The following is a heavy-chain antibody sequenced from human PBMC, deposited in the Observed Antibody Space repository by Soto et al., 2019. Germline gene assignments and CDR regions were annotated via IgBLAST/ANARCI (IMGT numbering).Heavy chain of an antibody. D-gene: IGHD2-2*01. CDR1: GYTFTSYD. J-gene: IGHJ4*02. Sequence: QVQLVQSGAEVKKPGASVKVSCKASGYTFTSYDINWVRQATGQGLEWMGWMNPNSGNTGYAQKFQGRVTMTRDTSISTAYMELSSLSSEDTAVYYCARGRSCSSTSCYFLDSWGQGTLVTVSS. V-gene: IGHV1-8*01. CDR2: MNPNSGNT. CDR3: ARGRSCSSTSCYFLDS.